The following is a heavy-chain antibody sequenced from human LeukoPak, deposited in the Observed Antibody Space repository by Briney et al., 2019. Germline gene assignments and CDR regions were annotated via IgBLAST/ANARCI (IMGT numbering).Heavy chain of an antibody. J-gene: IGHJ4*02. Sequence: ASVKVSCKASGYTFTSYGISWVRQAPGQGLEWMGWTSAYNGNTNYAQKLQGRVTMTTDTSTSTAYMELRSLRSDDTAVYYCARDGEESYYDSSGYTEPQDYWGQGTLVTVSS. V-gene: IGHV1-18*01. CDR3: ARDGEESYYDSSGYTEPQDY. D-gene: IGHD3-22*01. CDR2: TSAYNGNT. CDR1: GYTFTSYG.